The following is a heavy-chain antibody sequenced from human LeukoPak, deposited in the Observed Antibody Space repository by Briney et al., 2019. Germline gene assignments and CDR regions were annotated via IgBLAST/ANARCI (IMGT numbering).Heavy chain of an antibody. D-gene: IGHD6-19*01. CDR2: ISYDGNNK. Sequence: GGSLRLSCAASGFTFSSYAMHWVRQAPGKGLEWVAVISYDGNNKYYADSVKGRFTISRDNSKNTLYLQMNSLRVEDTAVYYCASTHSGWYSQFYFDYWGQGTLVTVSS. J-gene: IGHJ4*02. CDR3: ASTHSGWYSQFYFDY. V-gene: IGHV3-30-3*01. CDR1: GFTFSSYA.